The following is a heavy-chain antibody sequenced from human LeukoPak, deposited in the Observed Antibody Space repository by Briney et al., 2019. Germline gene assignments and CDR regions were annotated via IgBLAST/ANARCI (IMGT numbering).Heavy chain of an antibody. CDR1: GDSVSTNSAA. CDR3: ARDYYCSSVSCSFDY. CDR2: TYYRSKWCY. V-gene: IGHV6-1*01. J-gene: IGHJ4*02. Sequence: SQTLSLTCAISGDSVSTNSAAWNWIRQSPSRGFEWLGRTYYRSKWCYDYAVSVNTRITINPDASKNQFSLQLNSVTPEDTAVYYCARDYYCSSVSCSFDYWGQGTLVTVPS. D-gene: IGHD2-2*01.